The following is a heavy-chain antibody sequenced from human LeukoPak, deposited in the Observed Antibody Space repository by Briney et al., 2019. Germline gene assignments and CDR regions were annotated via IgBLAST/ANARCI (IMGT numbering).Heavy chain of an antibody. Sequence: PSETLSLTCTVSGGSISSSRYYWVWIRQPPGKGLEWIGSIYYSGGTYYNPSPRSRVTISVDTSKNHFSLKLSSVTAADTAVYYCARHNGYSSSWSIPGAFDIWGEGTMVTVSS. D-gene: IGHD6-13*01. V-gene: IGHV4-39*01. CDR2: IYYSGGT. CDR1: GGSISSSRYY. J-gene: IGHJ3*02. CDR3: ARHNGYSSSWSIPGAFDI.